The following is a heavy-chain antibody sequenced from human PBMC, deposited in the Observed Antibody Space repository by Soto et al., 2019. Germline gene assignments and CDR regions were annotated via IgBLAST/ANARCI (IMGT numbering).Heavy chain of an antibody. J-gene: IGHJ5*02. D-gene: IGHD3-10*01. V-gene: IGHV4-34*01. CDR2: INHSGST. CDR1: GGSFSGYY. CDR3: ARGVLLWFGGRFDP. Sequence: QVQLQQWGAGLLKPSETLSLTCAVYGGSFSGYYWSWIRQPPGKGLEWIGEINHSGSTNYNPSLKSRVTISVDTSKNQFSLKLSSVTAADTDVYYCARGVLLWFGGRFDPWGQGTLVTVSS.